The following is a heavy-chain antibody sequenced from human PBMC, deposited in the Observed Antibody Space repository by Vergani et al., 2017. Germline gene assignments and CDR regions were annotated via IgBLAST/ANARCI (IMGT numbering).Heavy chain of an antibody. Sequence: EVQLVESGGGLVKPGGSLRLSCAASGFTFSSYTMSWVRPAPGKGLEWVSSITSSSSYIYYADSVKGRFTISRDNAKNSLYLQMNSLRAEDTAVYNCARVVRGPSDYFDYWGQGTLVTVSS. CDR2: ITSSSSYI. CDR1: GFTFSSYT. V-gene: IGHV3-21*01. CDR3: ARVVRGPSDYFDY. J-gene: IGHJ4*02. D-gene: IGHD3-10*01.